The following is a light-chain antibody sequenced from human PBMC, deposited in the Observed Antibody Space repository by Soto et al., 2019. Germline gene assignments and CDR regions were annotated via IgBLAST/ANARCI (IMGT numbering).Light chain of an antibody. J-gene: IGKJ2*01. Sequence: DIVLTQSAATLSLSPGDRATLSCRAGQSVSTSLAWYLQLLGQAPRLLIYDASNGATGIPARFSGSGSGTDFTLTITCLEPEDFVVYFCQQRDDLYTFGQGTKLQIK. CDR2: DAS. CDR3: QQRDDLYT. V-gene: IGKV3-11*01. CDR1: QSVSTS.